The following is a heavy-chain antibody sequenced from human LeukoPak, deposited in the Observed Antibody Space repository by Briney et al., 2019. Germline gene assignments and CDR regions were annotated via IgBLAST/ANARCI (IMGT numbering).Heavy chain of an antibody. CDR3: ARDYRGSYDY. J-gene: IGHJ4*02. CDR1: GFTFDDYA. Sequence: GGSLRLSCAASGFTFDDYAMHWVRQAPGKGLEWVSGISWNSGSIGYADSVKGRFTISRDNSKNTLYLQMNSLRAEDTAMYYCARDYRGSYDYWGQGTLVTVSS. V-gene: IGHV3-9*01. CDR2: ISWNSGSI. D-gene: IGHD1-26*01.